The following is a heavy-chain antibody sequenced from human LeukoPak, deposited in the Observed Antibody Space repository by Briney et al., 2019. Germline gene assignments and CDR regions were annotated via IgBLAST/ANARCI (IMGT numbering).Heavy chain of an antibody. V-gene: IGHV3-21*01. CDR3: ARRATTERGHSYGLDY. J-gene: IGHJ4*02. D-gene: IGHD5-18*01. CDR1: GFTFSSYH. Sequence: PGGSLRLSCVVSGFTFSSYHMNWVRQAPGKGLEWVTSISTSSSSSYIYYADSVTGRFTISRDNAKNSLYLQMNSLRAEDTAVYYCARRATTERGHSYGLDYWGQGTLVTVSS. CDR2: ISTSSSSSYI.